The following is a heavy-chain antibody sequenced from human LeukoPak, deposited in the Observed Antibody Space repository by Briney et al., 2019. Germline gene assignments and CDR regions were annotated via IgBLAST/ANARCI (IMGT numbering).Heavy chain of an antibody. CDR1: GFTFSSYE. CDR2: ISSSGSTI. D-gene: IGHD6-13*01. Sequence: GGSLRLSCAASGFTFSSYEMNWVRRAPGKGLEWVSYISSSGSTIYYADSVKGRFTISRDNAKNSLYLQMNSLRAEDTAVSYCAGETYSSISDWRGLWFDPWGQGTLVTVSS. CDR3: AGETYSSISDWRGLWFDP. J-gene: IGHJ5*02. V-gene: IGHV3-48*03.